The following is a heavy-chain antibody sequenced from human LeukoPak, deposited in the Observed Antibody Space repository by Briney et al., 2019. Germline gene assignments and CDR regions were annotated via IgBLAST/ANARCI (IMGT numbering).Heavy chain of an antibody. J-gene: IGHJ4*02. V-gene: IGHV3-23*01. Sequence: GSLRLSCAASGFTFSSYAMSWVRQAPGKGLGWVSDINGSGGSTYYADSVKGRFTISRDNSKNTLYLQMNSLRAEDTAVYYCARVVPPTDYGSGSYFWDPYYFDYWGQGTLVTVSS. D-gene: IGHD3-10*01. CDR1: GFTFSSYA. CDR3: ARVVPPTDYGSGSYFWDPYYFDY. CDR2: INGSGGST.